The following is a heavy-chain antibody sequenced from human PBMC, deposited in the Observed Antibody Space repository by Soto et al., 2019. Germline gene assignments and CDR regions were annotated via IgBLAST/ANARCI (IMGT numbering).Heavy chain of an antibody. CDR3: ARDLWGYCGNDCYPLDV. V-gene: IGHV1-69*13. CDR1: GGTFSSYA. Sequence: SVKVSCKASGGTFSSYAISWVRQAPGQGLEWMGGIIPIFGTANYAQKFQGRVTITADESTSTAYMELSSLRSADTAVYYCARDLWGYCGNDCYPLDVWGQGTTVT. D-gene: IGHD2-21*02. CDR2: IIPIFGTA. J-gene: IGHJ6*02.